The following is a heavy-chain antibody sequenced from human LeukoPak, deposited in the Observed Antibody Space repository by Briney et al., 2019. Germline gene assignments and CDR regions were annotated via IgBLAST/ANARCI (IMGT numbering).Heavy chain of an antibody. D-gene: IGHD1-1*01. V-gene: IGHV1-69*05. CDR3: ARGPELERFDY. Sequence: SVKVSCKASGGTFSSYAISWVRQAPGQGLEWMGGIIPIFGTANYAQKFQGRVTITTDESTSTAYMELSSLRPEDTAVYYCARGPELERFDYWGQGTLVTVSS. J-gene: IGHJ4*02. CDR2: IIPIFGTA. CDR1: GGTFSSYA.